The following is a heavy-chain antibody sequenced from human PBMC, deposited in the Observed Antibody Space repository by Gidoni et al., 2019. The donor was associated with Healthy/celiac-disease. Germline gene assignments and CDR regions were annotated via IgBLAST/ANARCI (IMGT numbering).Heavy chain of an antibody. D-gene: IGHD5-18*01. CDR1: GFTFSSYG. CDR2: IWYDGSNK. J-gene: IGHJ4*02. Sequence: QVQLVESGGGVVHPGRSLRLSCAASGFTFSSYGMHWVRQAPGKGLEWVAVIWYDGSNKYYADSVKGRFTISRDNSKNTMYLQMNSLRAEDTAVYYCARDISRYSYGEGIDYWGQGTLVTVSS. V-gene: IGHV3-33*01. CDR3: ARDISRYSYGEGIDY.